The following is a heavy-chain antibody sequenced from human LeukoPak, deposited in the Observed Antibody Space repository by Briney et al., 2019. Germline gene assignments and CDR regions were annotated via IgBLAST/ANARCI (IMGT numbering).Heavy chain of an antibody. CDR3: ARGFPTVAAIGWFDP. V-gene: IGHV4-4*07. D-gene: IGHD6-25*01. CDR2: IYTSGST. CDR1: GGSISSYY. Sequence: SETLSLTCTVPGGSISSYYWSWIRQPAGKGLEWIGRIYTSGSTNYNPSLKSRVTMSVDTSKNQFSLKLSSVTAADTAVYYCARGFPTVAAIGWFDPWGQGTLVTVSS. J-gene: IGHJ5*02.